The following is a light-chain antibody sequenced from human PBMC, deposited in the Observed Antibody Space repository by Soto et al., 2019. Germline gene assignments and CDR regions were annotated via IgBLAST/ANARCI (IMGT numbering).Light chain of an antibody. V-gene: IGKV3-15*01. Sequence: EILMTQSPATLSVSPGERASLSCRASQSVSNNLAWYQQKPGQAPRLLIYSASTRATGISARFSGSGSETEFTLTISSLEPEDFAVYYCQQRSNWPPITFGQGTRLRL. J-gene: IGKJ5*01. CDR3: QQRSNWPPIT. CDR2: SAS. CDR1: QSVSNN.